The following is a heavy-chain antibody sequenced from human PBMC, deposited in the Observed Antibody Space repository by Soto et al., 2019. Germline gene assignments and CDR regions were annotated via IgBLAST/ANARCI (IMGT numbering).Heavy chain of an antibody. CDR2: ISDSGGST. Sequence: EVQLLESGGGLVQHGGSLRLSCAASGFTFSSYTMSWVRQAPGKGLEWVSAISDSGGSTYYADSVKGRFTISRDNSKHTLFLQVNSLRAEDTAVYYCAKGLGDYYYMDVWGKGTTVTVSS. J-gene: IGHJ6*03. CDR3: AKGLGDYYYMDV. CDR1: GFTFSSYT. V-gene: IGHV3-23*01.